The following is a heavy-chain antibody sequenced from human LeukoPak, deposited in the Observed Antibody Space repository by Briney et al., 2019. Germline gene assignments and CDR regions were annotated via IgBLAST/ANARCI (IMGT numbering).Heavy chain of an antibody. CDR3: ASGYYDSSGYYSSCFDY. J-gene: IGHJ4*02. V-gene: IGHV5-51*01. Sequence: GESLKISCKGPGYSFTNYWVGWVRQMPGKGLEWMGIIFTGDSNTGYSPSFQDQVTISADKSITTAYLQWRSLEASDTAMYYCASGYYDSSGYYSSCFDYWGQGTQVTVSS. CDR2: IFTGDSNT. CDR1: GYSFTNYW. D-gene: IGHD3-22*01.